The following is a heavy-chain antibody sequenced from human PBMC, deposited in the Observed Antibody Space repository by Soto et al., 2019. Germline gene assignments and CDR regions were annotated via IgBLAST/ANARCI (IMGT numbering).Heavy chain of an antibody. CDR2: IIPIFGTA. CDR1: GGSFSSYS. CDR3: AIEYSSSPPYYPIGY. J-gene: IGHJ4*02. D-gene: IGHD6-6*01. V-gene: IGHV1-69*13. Sequence: SVRVSCKASGGSFSSYSISWVRQAPGQGLEWMGGIIPIFGTANYAQKFQGRVTITADESTSTAYMELSSLRSEDTAVYYCAIEYSSSPPYYPIGYWGQGTLVTVSS.